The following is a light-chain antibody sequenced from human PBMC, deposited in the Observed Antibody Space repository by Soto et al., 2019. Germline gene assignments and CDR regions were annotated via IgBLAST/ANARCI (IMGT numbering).Light chain of an antibody. J-gene: IGKJ3*01. CDR1: QSISSY. CDR2: AAS. V-gene: IGKV1-39*01. CDR3: QQSYSTLT. Sequence: DIQMTQSPSSLSASVGDRVTIXXRASQSISSYLTWYQQKPGKAPKXLIYAASSLQSGVPSRFSGSGSGTDFTLTISSLQPEDFATYYCQQSYSTLTFGPGTKVDIK.